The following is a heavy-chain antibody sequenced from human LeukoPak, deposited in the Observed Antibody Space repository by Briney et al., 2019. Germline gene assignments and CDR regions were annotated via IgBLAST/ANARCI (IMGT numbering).Heavy chain of an antibody. CDR1: GFTFSIYS. V-gene: IGHV3-48*01. CDR2: IGGTHSNI. Sequence: GGSLRLSCAASGFTFSIYSMNWVRQAPGMGLEWVSYIGGTHSNIYYADSVKGRFTISRDDAKNSLYLQMDSLRAEDTAVYYCARHIPFDCWGQGTLVTVSS. D-gene: IGHD2-21*01. J-gene: IGHJ4*02. CDR3: ARHIPFDC.